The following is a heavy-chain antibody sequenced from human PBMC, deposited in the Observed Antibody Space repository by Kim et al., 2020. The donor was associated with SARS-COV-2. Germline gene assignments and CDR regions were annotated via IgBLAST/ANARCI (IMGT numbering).Heavy chain of an antibody. J-gene: IGHJ6*02. CDR1: GFTFSNAW. Sequence: GGSLRLSCAASGFTFSNAWMSWVRQAPGKGLEWVGRIKSKTDGGTTDYAAPVKGRFTISRDDSKNTLYLQMNSLKTEDTAVYYCTTGIAAAGKDYYYGMDVWGQGTTVTVSS. CDR3: TTGIAAAGKDYYYGMDV. CDR2: IKSKTDGGTT. V-gene: IGHV3-15*01. D-gene: IGHD6-13*01.